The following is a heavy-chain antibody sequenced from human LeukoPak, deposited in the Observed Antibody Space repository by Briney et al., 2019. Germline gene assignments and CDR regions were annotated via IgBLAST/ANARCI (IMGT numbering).Heavy chain of an antibody. J-gene: IGHJ4*02. Sequence: TGGSLRLSCAASGFTFSSYGMHWVRQAPGKGLEWVAVISYDGSNKYYADSVKGRFTISRDNSKNTLYLQMNSLRADDTAVYYCARDSRYYWGQGTLVTVSS. V-gene: IGHV3-30*03. CDR2: ISYDGSNK. D-gene: IGHD3-16*01. CDR3: ARDSRYY. CDR1: GFTFSSYG.